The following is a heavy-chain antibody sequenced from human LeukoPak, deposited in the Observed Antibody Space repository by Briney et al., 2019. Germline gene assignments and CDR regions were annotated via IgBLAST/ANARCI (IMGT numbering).Heavy chain of an antibody. Sequence: TGGSLRLSCAASGFTFSSYSMNWVRQAPGKGLGWVSYISSSSSTIYYADSVEGRFTISRDNAKNSLYLQMNSLRAEDTAVYYCARGGRIAVAAWGQGTLVTVSS. D-gene: IGHD6-19*01. CDR2: ISSSSSTI. V-gene: IGHV3-48*01. J-gene: IGHJ4*02. CDR1: GFTFSSYS. CDR3: ARGGRIAVAA.